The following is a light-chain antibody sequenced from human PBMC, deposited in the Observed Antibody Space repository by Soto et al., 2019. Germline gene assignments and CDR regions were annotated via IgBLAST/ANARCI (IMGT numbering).Light chain of an antibody. J-gene: IGKJ3*01. CDR3: QQVISYPPG. CDR2: AAS. Sequence: DIQLTQSPSFLSASVGDRVTITCRASQGISTFLAWYQQRPGKAPKILIYAASTLQSGVPSRFSGSGSGTEFTLPISSLQPEDFATYYCQQVISYPPGFGPGTKVDIK. CDR1: QGISTF. V-gene: IGKV1-9*01.